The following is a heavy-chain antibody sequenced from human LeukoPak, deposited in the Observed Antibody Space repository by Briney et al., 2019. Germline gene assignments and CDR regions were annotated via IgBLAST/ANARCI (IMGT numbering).Heavy chain of an antibody. V-gene: IGHV1-46*01. CDR3: ARDGVYCSGGSCYENWFDP. CDR1: GYTFTSYY. J-gene: IGHJ5*02. CDR2: INPSGGST. D-gene: IGHD2-15*01. Sequence: GAPVKVSCKASGYTFTSYYMHWVRQAPGQGLEWMGIINPSGGSTSYAQKFQGRVTMTRDTSTSTVYMELSSLRSEDTAVYYCARDGVYCSGGSCYENWFDPWGQGTLVTVSS.